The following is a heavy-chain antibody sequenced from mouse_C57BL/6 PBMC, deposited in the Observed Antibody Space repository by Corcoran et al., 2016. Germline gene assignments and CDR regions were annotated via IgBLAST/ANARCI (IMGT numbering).Heavy chain of an antibody. CDR3: VGRAEDYGSGFAY. CDR1: GFSLSTSGMG. CDR2: IYWDDDK. V-gene: IGHV8-12*01. Sequence: QVTLKEYGPGLLQSSQTLSLTCSFSGFSLSTSGMGVSWIRQPSGKGLEWLAHIYWDDDKRYNPSLKSRLTISKDTSRNQVFLKITSVDTADTATYYCVGRAEDYGSGFAYWGQGTLVTVSA. D-gene: IGHD1-1*01. J-gene: IGHJ3*01.